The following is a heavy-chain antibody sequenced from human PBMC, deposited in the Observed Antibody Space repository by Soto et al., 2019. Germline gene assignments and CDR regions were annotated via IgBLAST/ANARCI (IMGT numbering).Heavy chain of an antibody. V-gene: IGHV4-59*01. CDR2: IYYSGST. J-gene: IGHJ3*02. Sequence: SETLSLTCTVSGGSISSYYWSWIRQPPGKGLEWIGYIYYSGSTNYNPSLKSRVTISVDTSKNQFSLKLSSVTAADTAVYYCARRACSGGSCYFLDIWGQGTMVTVSS. CDR3: ARRACSGGSCYFLDI. D-gene: IGHD2-15*01. CDR1: GGSISSYY.